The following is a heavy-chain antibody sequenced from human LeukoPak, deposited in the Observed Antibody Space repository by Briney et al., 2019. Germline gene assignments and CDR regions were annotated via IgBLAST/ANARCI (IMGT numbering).Heavy chain of an antibody. CDR3: ARHYGDYVDY. V-gene: IGHV4-39*01. J-gene: IGHJ4*02. CDR2: IYYSGST. Sequence: PSETLSLTCTVSGGSISSSSYYWGWIRQPPGKGLEWIGSIYYSGSTYYNPSLKSRVTISVDTSKNQFSLKLSSVTAADTAVYYCARHYGDYVDYWGQGTLVTVSS. D-gene: IGHD4-17*01. CDR1: GGSISSSSYY.